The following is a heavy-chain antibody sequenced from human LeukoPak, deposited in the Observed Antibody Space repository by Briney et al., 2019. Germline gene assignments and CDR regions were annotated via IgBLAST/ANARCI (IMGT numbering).Heavy chain of an antibody. J-gene: IGHJ3*02. Sequence: GGSLRLSCAASGFTFSSYSMNWVRQAPGKGLEWVSSISSSSSYIYYADSVKGRFTISRDNAKNSLYLQMNSLRAEDTAVYYCARVTQNYVWGSYRPPAPDAFDIWGQGTMVTISS. CDR3: ARVTQNYVWGSYRPPAPDAFDI. V-gene: IGHV3-21*01. CDR2: ISSSSSYI. D-gene: IGHD3-16*02. CDR1: GFTFSSYS.